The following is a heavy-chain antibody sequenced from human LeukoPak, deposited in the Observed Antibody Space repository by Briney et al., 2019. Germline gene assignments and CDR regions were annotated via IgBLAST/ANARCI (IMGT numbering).Heavy chain of an antibody. J-gene: IGHJ4*02. CDR1: GYSISSGYY. D-gene: IGHD3-10*01. CDR2: IYHSGST. Sequence: SETLSLTCTVSGYSISSGYYWGWIRQPPGKGLEWIGSIYHSGSTYYNPSLKSRVTISVDTSKNQFSLKLSSVTAADTAVYDCARLDYGSGSYPSPFDYWGQGTLVTVSS. CDR3: ARLDYGSGSYPSPFDY. V-gene: IGHV4-38-2*02.